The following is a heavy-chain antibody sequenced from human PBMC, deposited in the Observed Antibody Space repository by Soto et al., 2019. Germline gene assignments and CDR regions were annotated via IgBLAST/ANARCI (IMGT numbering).Heavy chain of an antibody. D-gene: IGHD6-19*01. V-gene: IGHV3-30*18. CDR2: ISYDGSNK. J-gene: IGHJ5*02. CDR3: AKDHRSSGWSTGGVDP. CDR1: GFTFSSYG. Sequence: LRLSCAASGFTFSSYGMHWVRQAPGKGLEWVAVISYDGSNKYYADSVKGRFTISRDNSKNTLYLQMNSLRAEDTAVYYCAKDHRSSGWSTGGVDPWGQGTLVTSPQ.